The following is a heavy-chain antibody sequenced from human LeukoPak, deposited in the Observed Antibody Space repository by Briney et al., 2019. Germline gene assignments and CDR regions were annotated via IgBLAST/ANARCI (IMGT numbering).Heavy chain of an antibody. J-gene: IGHJ4*02. Sequence: AGGSLRLSCAISGFTLSSYSMNWVRQAPGKGLEWVSYISSGSTTIYYADSVKGRFTISRDNAKNSLYLQMNSLRAEDTAVYYCARDVEQWLVRVYYFDYWGQGTLVTVSS. CDR3: ARDVEQWLVRVYYFDY. D-gene: IGHD6-19*01. CDR1: GFTLSSYS. V-gene: IGHV3-48*01. CDR2: ISSGSTTI.